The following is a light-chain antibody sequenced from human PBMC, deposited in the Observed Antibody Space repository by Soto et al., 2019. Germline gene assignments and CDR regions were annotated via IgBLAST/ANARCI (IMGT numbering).Light chain of an antibody. CDR2: DAS. V-gene: IGKV3-11*01. J-gene: IGKJ5*01. CDR1: QSVSSY. Sequence: EIVLTQSPATLSLSPGERCTLSCLASQSVSSYLAWYQQKPGQAPRLLIYDASNRATGIPARFSGSGSGTDFTLTISSLEPEDFAVYYCQQRSNWPPITFGQGTRLEIK. CDR3: QQRSNWPPIT.